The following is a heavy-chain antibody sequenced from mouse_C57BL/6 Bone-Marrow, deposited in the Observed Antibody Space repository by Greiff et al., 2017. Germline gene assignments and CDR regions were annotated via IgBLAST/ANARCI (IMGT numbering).Heavy chain of an antibody. CDR3: ARGYDDYFDY. V-gene: IGHV5-16*01. D-gene: IGHD2-12*01. CDR1: GFTFSDYY. Sequence: EVKLVESEGGLVQPGSSMKLSCTASGFTFSDYYMAWVRQVPEKGLEWVANINYDGSSTYYLDSLKSRFIISRDNAKNILYLQMSSLKSEDTATYYCARGYDDYFDYRGDNTTLSQSS. J-gene: IGHJ2*01. CDR2: INYDGSST.